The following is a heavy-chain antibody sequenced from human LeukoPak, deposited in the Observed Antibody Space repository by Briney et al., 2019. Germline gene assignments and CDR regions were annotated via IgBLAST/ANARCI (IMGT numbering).Heavy chain of an antibody. CDR3: TLGYSYGYEDY. CDR2: IYTSGST. J-gene: IGHJ4*02. Sequence: SETLSLTCTVSGGSISSYYRSWIRRPAGKGQEWIGRIYTSGSTNYNPSLNSRVTMSVDTSKNQFSLKLSSVTAADTAVYYCTLGYSYGYEDYWGQGTLVTVSS. V-gene: IGHV4-4*07. D-gene: IGHD5-18*01. CDR1: GGSISSYY.